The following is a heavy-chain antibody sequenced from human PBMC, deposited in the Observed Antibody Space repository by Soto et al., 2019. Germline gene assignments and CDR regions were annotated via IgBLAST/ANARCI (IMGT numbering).Heavy chain of an antibody. CDR3: ARVRGGYNHEGYDY. V-gene: IGHV3-33*01. CDR2: IWYDGSNK. D-gene: IGHD5-12*01. J-gene: IGHJ4*02. Sequence: QVQLVESGGGVVQPGRSLRLSCAASGFTFSSYGMHWVRQAPGKGLEWVAVIWYDGSNKYYADSVKGRFTISRDNSKNTLYLQMNSLRAEDTAVYYRARVRGGYNHEGYDYCGQGTLVNVSS. CDR1: GFTFSSYG.